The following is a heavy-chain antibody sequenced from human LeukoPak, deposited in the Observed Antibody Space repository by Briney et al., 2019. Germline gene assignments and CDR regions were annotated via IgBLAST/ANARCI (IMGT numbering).Heavy chain of an antibody. Sequence: AGGSLRLSCAASGFTFSTYAISWVRQAPGKGLEWVSAISDSGSITYYADSVKGRFTISRDDSKSTLYLQMNSLRVDDTAVYYCARSAGTAPRYWGQGTLVTVSS. CDR1: GFTFSTYA. CDR3: ARSAGTAPRY. D-gene: IGHD1/OR15-1a*01. CDR2: ISDSGSIT. V-gene: IGHV3-23*01. J-gene: IGHJ4*02.